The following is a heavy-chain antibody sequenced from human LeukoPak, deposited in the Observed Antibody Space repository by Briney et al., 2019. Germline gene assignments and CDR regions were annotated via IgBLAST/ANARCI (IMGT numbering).Heavy chain of an antibody. CDR2: INPSGGST. CDR3: ARDLLVVGATRRYFDY. Sequence: GASVTVSFKASGYTFTNYYMHWVRQAPGQGLEWMGIINPSGGSTSYAQKFQGRVTMTRDTSTSTVYMELSSLRSEDTAVYYCARDLLVVGATRRYFDYWGQGTLVTVSS. V-gene: IGHV1-46*01. CDR1: GYTFTNYY. D-gene: IGHD1-26*01. J-gene: IGHJ4*02.